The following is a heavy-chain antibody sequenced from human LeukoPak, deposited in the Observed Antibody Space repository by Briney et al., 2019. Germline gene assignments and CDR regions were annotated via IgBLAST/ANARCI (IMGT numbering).Heavy chain of an antibody. CDR1: GFTLSEHA. Sequence: GGSLRLSCGVPGFTLSEHAWSWVRQAPGEGLEWVAGIIDVGGTYYADSVKGRFTISRDSSKNTVYLQMNSLRAEDTATYYCAKDYCRGGNCPLPFFDSWGQGTLVTVSS. CDR2: IIDVGGT. D-gene: IGHD2-15*01. CDR3: AKDYCRGGNCPLPFFDS. J-gene: IGHJ4*02. V-gene: IGHV3-23*01.